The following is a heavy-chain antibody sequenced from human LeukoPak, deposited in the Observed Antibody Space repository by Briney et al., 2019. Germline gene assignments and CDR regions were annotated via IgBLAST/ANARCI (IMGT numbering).Heavy chain of an antibody. CDR3: ARDGVFHYDSFGPYYYYMDV. D-gene: IGHD3-22*01. CDR2: IIPIFGTA. V-gene: IGHV1-69*01. J-gene: IGHJ6*03. CDR1: GGTFSSYA. Sequence: AASVKVSCKASGGTFSSYAISWVRQAPGQGLEWMGGIIPIFGTANYAQKFQGRVTITADESTSTAYMELSSLRSEDTAVYYCARDGVFHYDSFGPYYYYMDVWGKGTTVTVSS.